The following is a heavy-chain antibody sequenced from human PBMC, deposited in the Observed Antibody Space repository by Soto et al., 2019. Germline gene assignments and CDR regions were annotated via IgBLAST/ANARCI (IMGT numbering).Heavy chain of an antibody. CDR2: INHSGST. D-gene: IGHD3-3*01. CDR1: GGSFSRYY. CDR3: ARGEPRFMEWLLLSEYFYP. J-gene: IGHJ5*02. Sequence: SETLSRTCAVYGGSFSRYYWSWIRQPPGKGLEWIGVINHSGSTNYDPSLKSRVTISIDTSKNQVSLTLSSVTAADTAVYYCARGEPRFMEWLLLSEYFYPWGQGTLVTVS. V-gene: IGHV4-34*01.